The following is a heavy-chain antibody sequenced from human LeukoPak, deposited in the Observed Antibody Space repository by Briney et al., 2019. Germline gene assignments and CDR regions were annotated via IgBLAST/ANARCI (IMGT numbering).Heavy chain of an antibody. D-gene: IGHD3-22*01. CDR1: GFTFSSYG. CDR2: ISYDGSNK. CDR3: ARYYYDSSGYYQLDAFDI. V-gene: IGHV3-30*03. J-gene: IGHJ3*02. Sequence: PGGSLRLSCAASGFTFSSYGMHWVRQAPGKGLEWVAVISYDGSNKYYADSVKGRFTISRDNSKNTLYLQMNSLRAEDTAVYYCARYYYDSSGYYQLDAFDIWGQGTMVTVSS.